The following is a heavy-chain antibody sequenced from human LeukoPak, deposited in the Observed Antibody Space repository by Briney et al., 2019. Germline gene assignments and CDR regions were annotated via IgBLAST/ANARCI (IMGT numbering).Heavy chain of an antibody. CDR3: ARTAPRSVLEYYYDSREHFDY. Sequence: GASVKVSCKASGGTFSSYAISWVRQAPGQGLEWMGGIIPIFGTANYAQKLQGRVTMTTDTSTSTAYMELRSLRSDDTAVYYCARTAPRSVLEYYYDSREHFDYWGQGTLVTVSS. D-gene: IGHD3-22*01. CDR2: IIPIFGTA. V-gene: IGHV1-69*05. CDR1: GGTFSSYA. J-gene: IGHJ4*02.